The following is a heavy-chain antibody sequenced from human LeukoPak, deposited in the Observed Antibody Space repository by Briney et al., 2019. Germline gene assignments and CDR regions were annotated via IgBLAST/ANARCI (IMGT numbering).Heavy chain of an antibody. CDR3: ASFGYSGYALGY. CDR1: GYTFTSYY. Sequence: ASVKVSCKASGYTFTSYYMHWVRQAPGQGLEWMGIINPSGGSTSYAQKFQGRVTMTRDTSTSTVYMELSSLRSEDTAVYYCASFGYSGYALGYWGQGTLVTVSS. CDR2: INPSGGST. J-gene: IGHJ4*02. D-gene: IGHD5-12*01. V-gene: IGHV1-46*01.